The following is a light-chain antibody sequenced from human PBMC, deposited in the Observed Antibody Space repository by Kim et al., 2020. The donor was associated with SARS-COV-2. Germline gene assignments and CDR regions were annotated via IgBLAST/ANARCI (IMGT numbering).Light chain of an antibody. V-gene: IGLV6-57*02. J-gene: IGLJ3*02. CDR2: EDN. CDR1: SGSIASNY. CDR3: QSYDSSNRV. Sequence: NFMLTQPHSVSESPGKTVTISCTGSSGSIASNYVQWYQQRPGSAPTTLIYEDNQRPSGVPDRFSGSIDSTSNSASLTISGLKTEDEADYYCQSYDSSNRVFGGGTQLTVL.